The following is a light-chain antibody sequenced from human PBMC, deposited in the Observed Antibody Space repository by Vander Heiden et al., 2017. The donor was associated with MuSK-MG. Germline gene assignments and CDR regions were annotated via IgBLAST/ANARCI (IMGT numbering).Light chain of an antibody. CDR3: LQEYSLRWT. CDR1: QGISSY. J-gene: IGKJ1*01. V-gene: IGKV1D-8*01. Sequence: VIWMTQSPSLLSPSTGDRVTSSCRMSQGISSYLASYQQKPGKTPELLIYAASTSLSGVPSRFSGCGSGTDFTLSIMCLQSEDFATYYCLQEYSLRWTFGQGTKVEIK. CDR2: AAS.